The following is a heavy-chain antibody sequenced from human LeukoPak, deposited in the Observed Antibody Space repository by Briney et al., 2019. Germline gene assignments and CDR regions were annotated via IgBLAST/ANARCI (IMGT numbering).Heavy chain of an antibody. D-gene: IGHD5-18*01. Sequence: GGSLRLSCAASGFTFSSYWMSWVRQAPGKGLEWVANIKQDGSEKYYVDSVKGRFTISRDNAKNSLYLQMNSLRAEDTAVYYCAKAAPYSYGQYFDYWGQGTLVTVSS. J-gene: IGHJ4*02. CDR1: GFTFSSYW. V-gene: IGHV3-7*03. CDR3: AKAAPYSYGQYFDY. CDR2: IKQDGSEK.